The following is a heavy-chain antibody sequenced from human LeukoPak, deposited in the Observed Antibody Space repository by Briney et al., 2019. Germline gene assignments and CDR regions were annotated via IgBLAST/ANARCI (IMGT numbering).Heavy chain of an antibody. CDR1: GFTFSSYS. J-gene: IGHJ4*02. CDR2: ISSSSSSTI. CDR3: ARDRTPTKSGSYCY. Sequence: PGGSLRLSCAASGFTFSSYSMNWVRQAPGKGLEWVSYISSSSSSTIYYADSVKGRFTISRDNAKNSLYLQMNSLRAEDTAVYYCARDRTPTKSGSYCYWGQGTLVTVSS. V-gene: IGHV3-48*04. D-gene: IGHD1-26*01.